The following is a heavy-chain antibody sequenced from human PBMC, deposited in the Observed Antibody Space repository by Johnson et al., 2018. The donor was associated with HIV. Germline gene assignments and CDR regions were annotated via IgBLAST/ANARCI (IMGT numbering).Heavy chain of an antibody. J-gene: IGHJ3*02. CDR2: IKSKTDGGTT. CDR3: AKDLGEIDKEEWPSDYYDFGRDFTGQVQRAVVGAFDI. CDR1: GFTFSNAW. Sequence: VQLVESGGGLVQPGGSLTLSCAASGFTFSNAWMSWVRQAPGKGLEWVGRIKSKTDGGTTDYAAPVKGRFTISRDDSKNTLYLQMNSLRAEDTAEYYCAKDLGEIDKEEWPSDYYDFGRDFTGQVQRAVVGAFDIWGQGTMFTVSS. D-gene: IGHD3-3*01. V-gene: IGHV3-15*01.